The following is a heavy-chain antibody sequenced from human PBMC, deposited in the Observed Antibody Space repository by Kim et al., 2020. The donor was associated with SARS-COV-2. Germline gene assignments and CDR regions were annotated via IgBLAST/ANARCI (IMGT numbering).Heavy chain of an antibody. CDR1: GFTFSSYS. V-gene: IGHV3-21*01. CDR2: ISSSSSYI. CDR3: ARDLAYCGGDCYSWGMDV. J-gene: IGHJ6*02. D-gene: IGHD2-21*02. Sequence: GGSLRLSCAASGFTFSSYSMNWVRQAPGKGLEWVSSISSSSSYIYYADSVKGRFTISRDNAKNSLYLQMNSLRAEDTAVYYCARDLAYCGGDCYSWGMDVWGQGTTVTVSS.